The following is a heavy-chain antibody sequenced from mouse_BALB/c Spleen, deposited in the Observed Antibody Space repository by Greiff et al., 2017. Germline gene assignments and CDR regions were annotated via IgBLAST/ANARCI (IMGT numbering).Heavy chain of an antibody. J-gene: IGHJ2*01. V-gene: IGHV5-6*02. D-gene: IGHD1-2*01. Sequence: DVKLVESGGDLVKPGGSLKLSCAASGFTFSSYGMSWVRQTPDKRLEWVATISSGGSYTYYPDSVKGRFTISRDNAKNTLYLQMSSLKSEDTAMYYCARELRLPYFDYWGQGTTLTVSS. CDR3: ARELRLPYFDY. CDR2: ISSGGSYT. CDR1: GFTFSSYG.